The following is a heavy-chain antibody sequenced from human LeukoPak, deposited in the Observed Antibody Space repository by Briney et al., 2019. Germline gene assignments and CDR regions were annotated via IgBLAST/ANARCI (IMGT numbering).Heavy chain of an antibody. Sequence: GGSLRLSCAGSGITFSTYWMHWVRQAPGKGLVWVSRINSEGSTISYADSVKGRFTISRDNAKNTLLLQMNSLRAEDTAVYYCARSSSDSISYYDHWGQGTLVTVSS. V-gene: IGHV3-74*01. D-gene: IGHD3-22*01. CDR3: ARSSSDSISYYDH. J-gene: IGHJ4*02. CDR2: INSEGSTI. CDR1: GITFSTYW.